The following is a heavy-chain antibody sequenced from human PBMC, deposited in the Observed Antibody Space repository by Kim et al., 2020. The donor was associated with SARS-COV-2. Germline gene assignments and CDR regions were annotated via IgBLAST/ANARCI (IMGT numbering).Heavy chain of an antibody. D-gene: IGHD3-9*01. V-gene: IGHV1-46*01. CDR3: ARAYYDILTGYSYDAFDI. J-gene: IGHJ3*02. Sequence: QGRVTMTRDTSTSTVYMELSSLRSEDTAVYYCARAYYDILTGYSYDAFDIWGQGTMVTVSS.